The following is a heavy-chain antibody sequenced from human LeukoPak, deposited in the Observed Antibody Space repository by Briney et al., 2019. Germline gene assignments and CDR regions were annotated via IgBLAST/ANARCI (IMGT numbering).Heavy chain of an antibody. D-gene: IGHD3-22*01. CDR1: GFTFDDYA. V-gene: IGHV3-9*01. CDR3: AKDVYYYDTGAPDY. J-gene: IGHJ4*02. CDR2: ISWNSGSI. Sequence: GGSLRLSCAAPGFTFDDYAMHWVRQAPGKGLEWVSGISWNSGSIGYADSVKGRFTISRDNAKNSLYLQMNSLRAEDTALYYCAKDVYYYDTGAPDYWGQGTLVTVSS.